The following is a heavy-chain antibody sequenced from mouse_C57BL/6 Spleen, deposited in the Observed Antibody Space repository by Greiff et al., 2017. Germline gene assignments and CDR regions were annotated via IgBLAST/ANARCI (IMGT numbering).Heavy chain of an antibody. Sequence: VKLMESGAELVMPGASVKLSCKASGYTFTSYWMHWVKQRPGQGLEWIGEIDPSDSYTNYNQKFKGKSTLTVDKSSSTAYMQLSSLTSEDSAVYYCAMGGRDRGYWYFDVWGTGTTVTVSS. CDR3: AMGGRDRGYWYFDV. D-gene: IGHD3-3*01. CDR1: GYTFTSYW. V-gene: IGHV1-69*01. J-gene: IGHJ1*03. CDR2: IDPSDSYT.